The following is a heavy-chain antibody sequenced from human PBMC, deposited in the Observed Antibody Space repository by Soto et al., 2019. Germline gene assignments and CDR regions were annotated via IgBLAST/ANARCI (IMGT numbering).Heavy chain of an antibody. V-gene: IGHV1-69*01. CDR3: ACDGGLYERCAYYFLD. CDR1: GGTFSRYT. Sequence: QVQLVQSGPEVKKPGSSVKVSCKASGGTFSRYTINWLRQAPGQGLEWMGGITPMFGKPNYAQKFQGRVTITADESTSTGYLDLRSLRSDDTAVYYCACDGGLYERCAYYFLDWGQGTLVAVSS. D-gene: IGHD3-22*01. CDR2: ITPMFGKP. J-gene: IGHJ4*02.